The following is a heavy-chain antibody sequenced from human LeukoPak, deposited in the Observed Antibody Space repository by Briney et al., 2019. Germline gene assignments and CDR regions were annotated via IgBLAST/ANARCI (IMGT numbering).Heavy chain of an antibody. V-gene: IGHV1-69*06. CDR3: ASATLRCSGGSCYEMDV. J-gene: IGHJ6*04. D-gene: IGHD2-15*01. CDR2: IIPLFGTP. Sequence: SVKVSCKASGYTFTSYDINWVRQATGQGLEWMGGIIPLFGTPDYAQKFQDRLTITADKSTSTAYMELSSLRSEDTAVYYCASATLRCSGGSCYEMDVWGKGTTVTVSS. CDR1: GYTFTSYD.